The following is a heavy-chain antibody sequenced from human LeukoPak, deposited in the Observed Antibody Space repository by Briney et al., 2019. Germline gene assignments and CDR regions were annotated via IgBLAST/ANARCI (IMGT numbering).Heavy chain of an antibody. CDR3: AWDSSGHYTFLA. CDR2: IKSFGSGGTI. Sequence: PGGSLRLSCAVSGLRFTDAWMTWVRQAPGKGLEWLGRIKSFGSGGTIDNAAPVKGRITIPRDDSRNSLYLQISSLEIEDTGVYYCAWDSSGHYTFLAWGPGTLVAVSS. D-gene: IGHD3-22*01. J-gene: IGHJ4*02. V-gene: IGHV3-15*01. CDR1: GLRFTDAW.